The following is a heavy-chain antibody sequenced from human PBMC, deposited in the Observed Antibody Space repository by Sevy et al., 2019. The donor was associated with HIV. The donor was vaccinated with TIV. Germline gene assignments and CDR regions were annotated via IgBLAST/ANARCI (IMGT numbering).Heavy chain of an antibody. D-gene: IGHD1-26*01. V-gene: IGHV4-61*02. J-gene: IGHJ6*02. CDR2: IYTSGRT. CDR3: ARDGIRRDYYHGMDV. CDR1: VDSISSGNLW. Sequence: SETLSLTCTVSVDSISSGNLWWSWIRQPAGKGLEWIGRIYTSGRTIYNPVLRSRVTMSVDTSTNQFFLNLNSVTAADTAVYYCARDGIRRDYYHGMDVWGQGTTVTVSS.